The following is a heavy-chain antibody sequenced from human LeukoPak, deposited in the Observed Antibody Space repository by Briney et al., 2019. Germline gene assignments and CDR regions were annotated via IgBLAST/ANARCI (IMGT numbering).Heavy chain of an antibody. J-gene: IGHJ4*02. CDR1: GFTFSTYS. D-gene: IGHD6-13*01. CDR2: IRSGSTYL. Sequence: SGGSLRLSCEASGFTFSTYSMNWVRQAPGKGLEWVSSIRSGSTYLYYADSVKGRFTISRDDAKNSLYLQMYSLRAEDTAVYYCARARSNWYGDCWGQGTLVTVSS. CDR3: ARARSNWYGDC. V-gene: IGHV3-21*01.